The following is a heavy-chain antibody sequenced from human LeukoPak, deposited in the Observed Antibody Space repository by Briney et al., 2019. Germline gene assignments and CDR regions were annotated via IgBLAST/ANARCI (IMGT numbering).Heavy chain of an antibody. CDR2: IYPGESDT. V-gene: IGHV5-51*01. CDR3: ARGRVVGGMRAFHM. D-gene: IGHD2-15*01. CDR1: GYSFTKTS. J-gene: IGHJ3*01. Sequence: GESLTFSCKSSGYSFTKTSIGWARQMPGKGLEWMGIIYPGESDTRYSPSFQGQVTNSAAKSISTAYLQWSSLKASDTVMYYCARGRVVGGMRAFHMGGQGTMVTVSS.